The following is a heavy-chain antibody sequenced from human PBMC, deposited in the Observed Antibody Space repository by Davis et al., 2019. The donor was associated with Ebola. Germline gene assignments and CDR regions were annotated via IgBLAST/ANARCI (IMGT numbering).Heavy chain of an antibody. CDR1: GGSISSYY. CDR2: IYYSGTT. CDR3: VRVLEPPSSYYYYGMDV. V-gene: IGHV4-59*01. J-gene: IGHJ6*02. D-gene: IGHD1-1*01. Sequence: SETLSLTCTVSGGSISSYYWSWIRQPPGKGLEWIGYIYYSGTTNYNASLKSRVTISVDTSKSQFSLKLSSVTAADTAVYYCVRVLEPPSSYYYYGMDVWGQGTTVIVSS.